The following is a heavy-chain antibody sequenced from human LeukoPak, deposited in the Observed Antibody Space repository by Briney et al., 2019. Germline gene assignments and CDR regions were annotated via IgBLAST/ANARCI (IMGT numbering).Heavy chain of an antibody. J-gene: IGHJ3*02. Sequence: PSETLSLTCTVSGGSISSYYWSWLRQPLGKGLEWIGYIYYSGSTNYSPSLKSRVTISVDTSKNQFSLKLSSVTAADTAVYYCARSEYNYGADAFDIWGQGTMVTVSS. CDR2: IYYSGST. D-gene: IGHD5-18*01. CDR1: GGSISSYY. V-gene: IGHV4-59*01. CDR3: ARSEYNYGADAFDI.